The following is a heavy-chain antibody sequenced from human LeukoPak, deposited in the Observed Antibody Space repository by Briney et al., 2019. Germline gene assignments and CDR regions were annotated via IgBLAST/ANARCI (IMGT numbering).Heavy chain of an antibody. CDR1: GFTFSSYS. Sequence: GGSLRLSCAASGFTFSSYSMNWVRQAPGKGLEWVAVISYDGSNKYYADSVKGRFTISRDNSQNTLYLQMNSLRAEDTAVYYCAKDPGGIVVVPAAEGDYWGQGTLVTVSS. CDR3: AKDPGGIVVVPAAEGDY. J-gene: IGHJ4*02. D-gene: IGHD2-2*01. V-gene: IGHV3-30*18. CDR2: ISYDGSNK.